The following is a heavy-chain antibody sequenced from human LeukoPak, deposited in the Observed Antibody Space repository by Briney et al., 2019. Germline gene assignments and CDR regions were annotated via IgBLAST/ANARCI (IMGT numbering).Heavy chain of an antibody. J-gene: IGHJ4*02. D-gene: IGHD3-3*01. CDR2: IWYDGSNK. V-gene: IGHV3-33*01. CDR3: ARDPAKFWSGHDY. Sequence: AGGSLRLSCAASGFTFSSYGMHWVRQAPGKGLEWVAVIWYDGSNKYYADSVKGRFTISRDNSKNTLYLQMNSLRAEDTAVYYCARDPAKFWSGHDYWGQGTLVTVSS. CDR1: GFTFSSYG.